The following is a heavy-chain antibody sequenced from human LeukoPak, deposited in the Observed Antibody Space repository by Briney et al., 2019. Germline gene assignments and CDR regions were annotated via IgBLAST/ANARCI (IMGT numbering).Heavy chain of an antibody. V-gene: IGHV4-4*07. CDR2: IFTSGST. J-gene: IGHJ4*02. CDR1: GDSINSYS. CDR3: ARDPTRYYDTSGYHYYFDY. Sequence: SETLSLTCTISGDSINSYSWIWIRQPAGKGLEWIGRIFTSGSTNYNPSLKSRVTMSVDTSKNQFSLKLTSVTAADTAVYYCARDPTRYYDTSGYHYYFDYWGQGARVTVSS. D-gene: IGHD3-22*01.